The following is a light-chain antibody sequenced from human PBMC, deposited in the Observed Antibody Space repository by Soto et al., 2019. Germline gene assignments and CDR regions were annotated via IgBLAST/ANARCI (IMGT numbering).Light chain of an antibody. V-gene: IGLV1-44*01. CDR3: AAWDDSLNGYV. CDR1: SSNIGSNT. CDR2: SDN. Sequence: QSALTQPPSGSGTPGQRVTISCSGSSSNIGSNTVNWYQQLPGTAPKLLIYSDNQRPSGVPDRFSGSESGTSASLAISGLQSEDEADYYCAAWDDSLNGYVFGTGT. J-gene: IGLJ1*01.